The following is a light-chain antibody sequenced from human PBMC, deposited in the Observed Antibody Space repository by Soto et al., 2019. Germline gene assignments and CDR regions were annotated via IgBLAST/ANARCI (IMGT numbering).Light chain of an antibody. V-gene: IGKV3-11*01. CDR2: DAS. CDR1: QSVSSH. J-gene: IGKJ3*01. CDR3: QQRSNWAT. Sequence: EIVMTQSPGTLSVSPGERVTLSCRASQSVSSHLAWYQQKPGQAPRLLIYDASNRATGIPARFSGSGSVTDFTLTISSLEPEDFAVYYCQQRSNWATFGPGTKVDIK.